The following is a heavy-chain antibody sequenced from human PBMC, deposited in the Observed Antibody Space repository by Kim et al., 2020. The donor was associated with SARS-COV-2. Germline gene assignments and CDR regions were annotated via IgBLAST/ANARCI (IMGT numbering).Heavy chain of an antibody. J-gene: IGHJ4*02. CDR2: SP. D-gene: IGHD7-27*01. Sequence: SPYYADPVKGRFTLSRDNSKNNLFLQRNSLRAHDTAMYYCAKDLNLGFGSWSQGTLLTVSA. CDR3: AKDLNLGFGS. V-gene: IGHV3-23*01.